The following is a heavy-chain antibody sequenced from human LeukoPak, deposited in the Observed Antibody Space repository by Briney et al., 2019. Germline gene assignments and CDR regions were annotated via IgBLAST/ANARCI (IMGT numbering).Heavy chain of an antibody. CDR3: ARDARRITIFGVVTFFDY. CDR2: IIPIFGTA. V-gene: IGHV1-69*13. CDR1: GGTFSSYA. Sequence: SVKVSCKASGGTFSSYAISRVRQAPGQGLEWMGGIIPIFGTANYAQKFQGRVTITADESTSTAYMELSSLRSEDTAVYYCARDARRITIFGVVTFFDYWGQGTLVTVSS. D-gene: IGHD3-3*01. J-gene: IGHJ4*02.